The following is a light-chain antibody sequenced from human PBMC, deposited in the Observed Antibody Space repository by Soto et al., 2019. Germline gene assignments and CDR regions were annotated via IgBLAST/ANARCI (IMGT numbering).Light chain of an antibody. Sequence: QSVLTQPPSVSAAPGQKVTMSCSGGSSIIGNYYVSWHQQLPGTAPKLLIYENDKRPSGIPDRFSGSKSGTSATLGITGLQTGDEADYYCGTWDSSLSIFVFGTGNKVTVL. CDR1: SSIIGNYY. CDR2: END. V-gene: IGLV1-51*02. CDR3: GTWDSSLSIFV. J-gene: IGLJ1*01.